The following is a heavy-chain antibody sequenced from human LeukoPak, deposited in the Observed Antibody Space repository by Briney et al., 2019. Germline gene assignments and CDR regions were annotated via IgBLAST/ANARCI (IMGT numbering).Heavy chain of an antibody. V-gene: IGHV3-30*18. CDR2: ISYDGSKK. CDR3: AKDLGVQWLLPYYSDY. Sequence: GGSLRLSCAAPGFTFSNYGMHWVRQAPGKGLEWVAFISYDGSKKYYADSVKGRFTISRDNSKNTLYLQMDSLRPEDAAVYYCAKDLGVQWLLPYYSDYWGQGTLVTVSS. D-gene: IGHD6-19*01. CDR1: GFTFSNYG. J-gene: IGHJ4*02.